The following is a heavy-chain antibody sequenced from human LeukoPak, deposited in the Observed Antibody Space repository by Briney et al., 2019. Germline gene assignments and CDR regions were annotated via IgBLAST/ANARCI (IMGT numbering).Heavy chain of an antibody. Sequence: SETLSLTCTVSGGSISNNYWSWIRQPPGKGLEWIGYIYNSGSTNYNPSLKSRVTISVDTSKNQFSLKLSSVTAADTAVYYCARGRGYYTNWFDPWGQGTLVTVSS. V-gene: IGHV4-59*12. D-gene: IGHD3-3*01. CDR2: IYNSGST. CDR3: ARGRGYYTNWFDP. CDR1: GGSISNNY. J-gene: IGHJ5*02.